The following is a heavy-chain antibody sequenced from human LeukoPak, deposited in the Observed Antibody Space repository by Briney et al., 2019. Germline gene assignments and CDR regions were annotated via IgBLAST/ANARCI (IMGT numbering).Heavy chain of an antibody. CDR3: ARYERIGSCTGGACYYGLDV. V-gene: IGHV4-59*01. CDR2: LSYSGGT. D-gene: IGHD2-8*02. CDR1: GASISRFY. J-gene: IGHJ6*02. Sequence: SETLSLTCTVSGASISRFYWVWVRQSPGNGLELIGYLSYSGGTKYNPSLKNRATTSVDTSRNQFSLKLTSVTAADTAVYFCARYERIGSCTGGACYYGLDVWGQGTTVTVS.